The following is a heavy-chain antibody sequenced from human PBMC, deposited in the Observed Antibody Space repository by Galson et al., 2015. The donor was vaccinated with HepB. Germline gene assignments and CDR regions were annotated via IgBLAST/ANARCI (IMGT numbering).Heavy chain of an antibody. D-gene: IGHD6-19*01. J-gene: IGHJ4*02. Sequence: SLRLSCAASGFTFSDYCMSWIRQAPGKGLEWVSYISSSSSYTNYADSVKGRFTISRDNAKNSLYLQMNSLRAEDTAVYYCARLIAVAGSYYFDYWGQGTLVTVSS. CDR3: ARLIAVAGSYYFDY. CDR2: ISSSSSYT. CDR1: GFTFSDYC. V-gene: IGHV3-11*03.